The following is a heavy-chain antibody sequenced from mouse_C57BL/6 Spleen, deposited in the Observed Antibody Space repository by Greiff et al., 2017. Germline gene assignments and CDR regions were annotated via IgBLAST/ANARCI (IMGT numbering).Heavy chain of an antibody. CDR3: AKTAITTVVATGAMDY. V-gene: IGHV2-3*01. D-gene: IGHD1-1*01. Sequence: VHLVESGPGLVAPSQSLSITCTVSGFSLTSYGVSWVRQPPGKGLEWLGVIWGDGSTNYHSALISRLSISKDNSKSQVFLKLNSLQTDDTATYYWAKTAITTVVATGAMDYWGQGTSVTVSS. CDR1: GFSLTSYG. CDR2: IWGDGST. J-gene: IGHJ4*01.